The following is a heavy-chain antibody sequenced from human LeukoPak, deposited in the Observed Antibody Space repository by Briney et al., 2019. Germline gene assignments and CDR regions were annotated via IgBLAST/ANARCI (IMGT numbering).Heavy chain of an antibody. CDR1: GFTFSNAW. V-gene: IGHV3-15*01. J-gene: IGHJ6*02. CDR3: TTRTTGHYYYGMDV. D-gene: IGHD1-1*01. CDR2: IKGKTDGGTT. Sequence: GGSLRLSCAASGFTFSNAWMSWVRQAPGKGLEWVGRIKGKTDGGTTDYAAPVKGRFTISRDDSKNTLYLQMNSLKTEDTAVYYCTTRTTGHYYYGMDVWGQGTTVTVSS.